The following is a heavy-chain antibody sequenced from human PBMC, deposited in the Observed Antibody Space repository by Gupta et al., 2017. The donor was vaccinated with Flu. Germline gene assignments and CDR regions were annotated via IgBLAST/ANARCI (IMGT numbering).Heavy chain of an antibody. V-gene: IGHV4-59*03. D-gene: IGHD3-10*01. CDR1: GDSISSYY. Sequence: QVQLQESGPGLVKPSETLSLTCTVSGDSISSYYWNWIRQAPGKGPEWIGFIYYDGITIYNPSLESRVTISIDMSKNQFSLKLTSVTTADTAVYYCAGRKTLTHLTRGNDNWFDPWGQGTLVAVSS. CDR3: AGRKTLTHLTRGNDNWFDP. J-gene: IGHJ5*02. CDR2: IYYDGIT.